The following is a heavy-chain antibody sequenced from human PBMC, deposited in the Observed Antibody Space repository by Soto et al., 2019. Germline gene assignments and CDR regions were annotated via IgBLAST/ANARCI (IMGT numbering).Heavy chain of an antibody. CDR2: ISAYNGNT. CDR1: GYTFPSYG. V-gene: IGHV1-18*01. CDR3: ARSESWQSLGPVGFDP. Sequence: ASVKVSCKASGYTFPSYGISWVRQAPGQGLEWMGWISAYNGNTNYAQKLQGRVTMTTDTSTSTAYMELRSLRSDDTAVYYCARSESWQSLGPVGFDPWGQGTLVTVSS. J-gene: IGHJ5*02. D-gene: IGHD6-19*01.